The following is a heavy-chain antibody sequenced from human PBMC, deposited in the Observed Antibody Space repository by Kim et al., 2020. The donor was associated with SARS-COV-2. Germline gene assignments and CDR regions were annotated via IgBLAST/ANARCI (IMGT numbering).Heavy chain of an antibody. Sequence: RYSPSLKSRLTITKDTSNNQVVLTMTNMDPVDTATYYCAHLNYYYYGMDVWGQGTTVTVSS. V-gene: IGHV2-5*01. J-gene: IGHJ6*02. CDR3: AHLNYYYYGMDV.